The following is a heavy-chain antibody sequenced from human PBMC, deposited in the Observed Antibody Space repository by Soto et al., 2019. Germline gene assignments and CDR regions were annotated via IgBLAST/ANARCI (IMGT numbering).Heavy chain of an antibody. V-gene: IGHV4-39*01. J-gene: IGHJ5*02. Sequence: SETLSLTCTVSGGSISSSSYYWGWIRQPPGKGLEWIGSIYYSGSTYYNPSLKTRVTISINTSKNQMSLELTSVTAADKAVYYCERHSGPYASSWFDAWGQGTLVTVSS. CDR3: ERHSGPYASSWFDA. D-gene: IGHD2-8*01. CDR1: GGSISSSSYY. CDR2: IYYSGST.